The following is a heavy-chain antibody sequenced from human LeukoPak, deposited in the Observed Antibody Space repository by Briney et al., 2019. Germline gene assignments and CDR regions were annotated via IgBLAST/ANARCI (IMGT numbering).Heavy chain of an antibody. CDR1: GGSISSSSYY. D-gene: IGHD5-18*01. J-gene: IGHJ3*02. CDR2: IYYSGST. V-gene: IGHV4-39*01. CDR3: ARHGSMRYSYGYLGLGKSNDAFDI. Sequence: PSETLSLTCTVSGGSISSSSYYWGWIRQPPGKGLEWIGSIYYSGSTYYNPSLKSRVTISVDTSKNQFSLKLSSVTAADTAVYYCARHGSMRYSYGYLGLGKSNDAFDIWGQGTMVTVSS.